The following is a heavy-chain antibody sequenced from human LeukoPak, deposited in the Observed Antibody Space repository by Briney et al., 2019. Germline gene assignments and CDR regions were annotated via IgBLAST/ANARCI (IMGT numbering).Heavy chain of an antibody. CDR2: MNPNSGNI. V-gene: IGHV1-8*02. CDR3: ARAPSWSVVPAPSYSFDY. CDR1: GYTFTSYD. J-gene: IGHJ4*02. D-gene: IGHD2-15*01. Sequence: ASVKVSCKASGYTFTSYDMNWVRQASGQGLEWVGWMNPNSGNIVYAQNFQDRLTITRNTPISTDYIELSSLRSEDTAVYYCARAPSWSVVPAPSYSFDYWGQGSLVTVSS.